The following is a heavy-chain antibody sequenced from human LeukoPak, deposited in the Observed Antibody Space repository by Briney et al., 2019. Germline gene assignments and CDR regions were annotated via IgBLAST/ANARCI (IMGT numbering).Heavy chain of an antibody. V-gene: IGHV3-49*03. D-gene: IGHD3-22*01. J-gene: IGHJ4*02. Sequence: GGSLRLSCTASGFTFGDYAMSWFRQAPGKGLEWVGFIRSKANGGTKEYAASVKGRFPISRDDSKSIAYLQMNSLKTEDTAVYYCARVHGGYPFDYWGQGTLVTVSS. CDR1: GFTFGDYA. CDR2: IRSKANGGTK. CDR3: ARVHGGYPFDY.